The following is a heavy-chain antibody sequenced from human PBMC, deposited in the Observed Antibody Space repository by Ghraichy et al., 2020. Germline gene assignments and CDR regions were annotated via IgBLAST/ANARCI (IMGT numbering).Heavy chain of an antibody. CDR1: GFSFSDYA. J-gene: IGHJ4*02. D-gene: IGHD3-16*01. CDR3: VKHTRGLWGPYFDY. CDR2: ISKTGGNS. V-gene: IGHV3-23*01. Sequence: GGSLRLSCTASGFSFSDYAMSWVRQAPGKGLEWISDISKTGGNSYYSDSVKGRFTIFRDNSKNTVSLQMDNLRVDDVAVYYCVKHTRGLWGPYFDYWGQGALVTVSS.